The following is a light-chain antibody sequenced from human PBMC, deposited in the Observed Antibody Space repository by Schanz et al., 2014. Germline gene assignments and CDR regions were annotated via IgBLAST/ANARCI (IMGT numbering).Light chain of an antibody. Sequence: QSVLTQPPSASGTPGQRATISCSGSTSNIGSHTVSWYQHLPGTAPKLLIYSDNQRPSGVPDRFSGSKSGTSASLAITGLQTEDEADYFCHSYDTTLAGQVFGTGTKLTVL. CDR2: SDN. CDR1: TSNIGSHT. CDR3: HSYDTTLAGQV. J-gene: IGLJ1*01. V-gene: IGLV1-44*01.